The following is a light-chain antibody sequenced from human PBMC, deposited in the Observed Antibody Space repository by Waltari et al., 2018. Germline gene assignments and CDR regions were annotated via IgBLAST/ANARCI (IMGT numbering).Light chain of an antibody. CDR1: QDIRNW. J-gene: IGKJ3*01. Sequence: DIQMTQSPSSVSASVGDRVTMTCRASQDIRNWIAWYQQKPGKAPNLLLYATSSLQTVVPSRFSGSGSGTEFTLTISSLQPEDFATYYCQQANSFPITFGPGTKVDFK. CDR2: ATS. V-gene: IGKV1-12*01. CDR3: QQANSFPIT.